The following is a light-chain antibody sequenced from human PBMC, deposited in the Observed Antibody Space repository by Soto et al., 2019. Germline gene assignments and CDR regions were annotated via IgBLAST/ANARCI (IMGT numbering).Light chain of an antibody. J-gene: IGKJ1*01. Sequence: EIVLTQSQDTLALSALEGDTISCRASQSVSGYLAWYQQKPGQAPRLLIYDASSRAKGIPARFTGSGSGTDFSLTISSLEPEDFAVYYCQQRGTWPTFGQGTKVDIK. CDR3: QQRGTWPT. V-gene: IGKV3-11*01. CDR1: QSVSGY. CDR2: DAS.